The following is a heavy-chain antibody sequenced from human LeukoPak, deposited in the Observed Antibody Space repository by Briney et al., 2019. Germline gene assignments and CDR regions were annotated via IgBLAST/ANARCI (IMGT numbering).Heavy chain of an antibody. V-gene: IGHV4-59*08. CDR2: IYYSGST. CDR3: ARSPRGLYYFDY. J-gene: IGHJ4*02. Sequence: PSETLSLTCTVSGGSISSYYWSWIRQPPGKGLEWIGYIYYSGSTNYNPSLKSRVTISVDTSKNQFSLKLSSVTAADTAVYYCARSPRGLYYFDYWGQGTLVTVSS. D-gene: IGHD3-16*01. CDR1: GGSISSYY.